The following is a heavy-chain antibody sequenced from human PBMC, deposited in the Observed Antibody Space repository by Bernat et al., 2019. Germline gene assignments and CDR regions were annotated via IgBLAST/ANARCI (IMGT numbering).Heavy chain of an antibody. CDR1: GDSVSSNSAA. Sequence: QVQLQQSGPGLVKPSQTLSLTCSISGDSVSSNSAAWNWIRQSPSRGLEWLGRTYYRSKWYNDYAVSVKSRITINPDTSKNQFSLQLNSVTPEDTAVYYCARDRFSAVAGNKRSFDYWGQGTLVTVSS. D-gene: IGHD6-19*01. V-gene: IGHV6-1*01. CDR3: ARDRFSAVAGNKRSFDY. J-gene: IGHJ4*02. CDR2: TYYRSKWYN.